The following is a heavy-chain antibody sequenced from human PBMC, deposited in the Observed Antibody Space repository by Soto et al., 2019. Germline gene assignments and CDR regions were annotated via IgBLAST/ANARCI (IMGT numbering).Heavy chain of an antibody. Sequence: SETLSLTCAVYGGSFSGYYWSWIRQPPGKGLEWIGEINHSGSTNYNPSLKSRVTISVDTSKNQFSLKLSSVTAADTAVYYCTRENGSGSYYNSYYYYYYMDVWGKGTTVTVSS. D-gene: IGHD3-10*01. V-gene: IGHV4-34*01. CDR1: GGSFSGYY. J-gene: IGHJ6*03. CDR3: TRENGSGSYYNSYYYYYYMDV. CDR2: INHSGST.